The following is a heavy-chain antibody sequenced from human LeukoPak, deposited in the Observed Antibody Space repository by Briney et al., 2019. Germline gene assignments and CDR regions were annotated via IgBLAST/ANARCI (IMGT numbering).Heavy chain of an antibody. Sequence: ASVKVSCMASGGTFSSYAISWVRQATGQGLEWMGWMNPNSGNTGYAQKFQGRVTITRNTSISTAYMELSSLRSEDTAVYYCARGPNWFDPWGQGTLVTVSS. J-gene: IGHJ5*02. V-gene: IGHV1-8*03. CDR1: GGTFSSYA. CDR2: MNPNSGNT. CDR3: ARGPNWFDP.